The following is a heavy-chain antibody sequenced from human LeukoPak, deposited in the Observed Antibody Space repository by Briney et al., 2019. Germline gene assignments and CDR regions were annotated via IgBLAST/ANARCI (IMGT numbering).Heavy chain of an antibody. V-gene: IGHV5-51*01. Sequence: GESLKISCKGSGYSFTSYWIGWVRQMPGKGLEWMGIIYPGDSGTRYSPSSQGQVTISADKSISTAYLQWSSLKASDTAMYYCARPLGGHYGDYYFDYWGQGTLVTVSS. J-gene: IGHJ4*02. CDR3: ARPLGGHYGDYYFDY. D-gene: IGHD4-17*01. CDR2: IYPGDSGT. CDR1: GYSFTSYW.